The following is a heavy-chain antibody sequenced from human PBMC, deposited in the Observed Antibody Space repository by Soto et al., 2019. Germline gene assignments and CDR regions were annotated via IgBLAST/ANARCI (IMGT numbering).Heavy chain of an antibody. V-gene: IGHV1-69*13. CDR1: GGTFSSYA. Sequence: ASVKVSCKASGGTFSSYAISWVRQAPGQGLEWMGGIIPIFGTANYAQKFQGRVTITADESTSTAYMELSSLRSEDTAVYYCARSRPVRYYDSSGYSRGPFDIWGQGTMVTVSS. CDR2: IIPIFGTA. D-gene: IGHD3-22*01. J-gene: IGHJ3*02. CDR3: ARSRPVRYYDSSGYSRGPFDI.